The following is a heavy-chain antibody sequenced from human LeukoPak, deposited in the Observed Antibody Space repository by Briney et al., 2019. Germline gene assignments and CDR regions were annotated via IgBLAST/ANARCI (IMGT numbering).Heavy chain of an antibody. CDR3: VRERVTMVRGVKTNWFDP. CDR1: GGSFSGYY. V-gene: IGHV4-34*01. D-gene: IGHD3-10*01. Sequence: SETLSLTCAVYGGSFSGYYWSWIRQPPGKGLEWIGEINHSGSTNYNPSLKSRVTISVDTSKNQFSLKLSSVTAADTAVYYCVRERVTMVRGVKTNWFDPWGQGTLVTVSS. J-gene: IGHJ5*02. CDR2: INHSGST.